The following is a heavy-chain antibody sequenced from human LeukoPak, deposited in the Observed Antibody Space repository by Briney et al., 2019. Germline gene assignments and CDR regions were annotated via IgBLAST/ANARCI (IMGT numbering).Heavy chain of an antibody. CDR2: VYHSGST. Sequence: SETLSLTCAVSGDSISTNHWWSWVRQPPGKGLEWIGEVYHSGSTNYNPSLKSRVTISVDKSKNLFSLKLSSVTAADTAVYYCARDRDYYDSSGYYSGRSFDYWGQGTLVTVSS. J-gene: IGHJ4*02. D-gene: IGHD3-22*01. CDR1: GDSISTNHW. V-gene: IGHV4-4*02. CDR3: ARDRDYYDSSGYYSGRSFDY.